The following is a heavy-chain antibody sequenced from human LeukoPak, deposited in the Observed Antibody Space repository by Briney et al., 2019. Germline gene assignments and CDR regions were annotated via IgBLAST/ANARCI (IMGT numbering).Heavy chain of an antibody. CDR1: GGSISGYY. V-gene: IGHV4-59*01. CDR3: ARVLGSYDYGDYHYFDY. CDR2: IYYTGST. Sequence: PSETLSLTCTVSGGSISGYYWSWIRQPPGKGLEWIGYIYYTGSTNYNPSLKSRVTISVDTSKNQFSLKLSSVTAADTAVYYCARVLGSYDYGDYHYFDYWGQGTLVTVSS. D-gene: IGHD4-17*01. J-gene: IGHJ4*02.